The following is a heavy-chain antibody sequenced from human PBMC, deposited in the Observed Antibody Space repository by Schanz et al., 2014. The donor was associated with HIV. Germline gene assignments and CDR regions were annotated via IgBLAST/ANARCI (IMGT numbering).Heavy chain of an antibody. CDR2: FNVMLSKI. CDR3: APRRDFCSGGSCTSNWFAP. Sequence: QVQLVQSGAEVQKTGSSVKVSCKASGGTFRSNAITWVRQAPGQGLEWIGHFNVMLSKINSAQKFQGRVSMTADESTSTAYMELSSLRSDDTAVYYCAPRRDFCSGGSCTSNWFAPWGQGTLVTVSS. D-gene: IGHD2-15*01. J-gene: IGHJ5*02. CDR1: GGTFRSNA. V-gene: IGHV1-69*01.